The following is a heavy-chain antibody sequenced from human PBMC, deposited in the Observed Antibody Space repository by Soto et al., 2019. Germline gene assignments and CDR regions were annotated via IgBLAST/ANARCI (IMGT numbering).Heavy chain of an antibody. CDR3: ARGRYCLTGRCFPNWFDS. CDR1: GYSISSVDYF. D-gene: IGHD2-15*01. J-gene: IGHJ5*01. V-gene: IGHV4-30-4*01. Sequence: KPXETLSLTCAVAGYSISSVDYFWAWIRQPPGQALEYIGYIYKSATTYYNPSFESRVAISLDTSNSQFSLNVTSVTAADTAVYFCARGRYCLTGRCFPNWFDSWGQGTLVTVSS. CDR2: IYKSATT.